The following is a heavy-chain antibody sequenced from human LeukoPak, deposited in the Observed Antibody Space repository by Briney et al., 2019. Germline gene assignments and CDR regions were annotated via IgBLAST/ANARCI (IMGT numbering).Heavy chain of an antibody. D-gene: IGHD4/OR15-4a*01. CDR2: IASTGEGGTT. J-gene: IGHJ4*02. CDR1: GFTFTIAW. CDR3: DTKDYGSIKY. Sequence: GGSLTLNCAACGFTFTIAWMSWLRQAPGLGLEWVGRIASTGEGGTTDDAVRLKGRFSISRDDSNNTLYVQVTSLRTGDTAVYYSDTKDYGSIKYWGQGALVTVSS. V-gene: IGHV3-15*04.